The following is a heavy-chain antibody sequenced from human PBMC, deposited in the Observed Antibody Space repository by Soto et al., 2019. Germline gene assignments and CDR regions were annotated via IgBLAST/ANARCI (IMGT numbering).Heavy chain of an antibody. CDR1: GFTVSSNY. D-gene: IGHD2-2*01. V-gene: IGHV3-66*01. CDR3: ARDPRYCSSTSCPGWAFDI. CDR2: IYSGGST. Sequence: PGGSLRLSCAASGFTVSSNYMSWVRQAPGKGLEWVSVIYSGGSTYYADSVKGRFTISRDNSKNTLYLQMNSLRAEDTAVYYCARDPRYCSSTSCPGWAFDIWGQGTMVTV. J-gene: IGHJ3*02.